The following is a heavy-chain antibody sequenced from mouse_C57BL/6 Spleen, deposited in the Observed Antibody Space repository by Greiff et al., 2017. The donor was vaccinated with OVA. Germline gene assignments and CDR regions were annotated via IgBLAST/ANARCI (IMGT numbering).Heavy chain of an antibody. Sequence: QVQLQQPGAELVRPGSSVKLSCKASGYTFTSYWMDWVKQRPGQGLEWIGNIYPSDSATHYNQKFKDKATLTVDKSSSTASMQLSSLTSEDSAVYYCASSPLYDYAWFAYWGQGTLVTVSA. J-gene: IGHJ3*01. V-gene: IGHV1-61*01. CDR1: GYTFTSYW. D-gene: IGHD2-4*01. CDR3: ASSPLYDYAWFAY. CDR2: IYPSDSAT.